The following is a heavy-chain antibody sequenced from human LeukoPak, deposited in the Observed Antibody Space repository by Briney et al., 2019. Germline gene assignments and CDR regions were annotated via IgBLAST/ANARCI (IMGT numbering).Heavy chain of an antibody. CDR2: IWYDGSDE. D-gene: IGHD3-22*01. CDR3: ARVGLLRERSLSEYFQH. CDR1: KFIFSNYG. Sequence: PGGSLRLSCAASKFIFSNYGMHWVRQAPGKGLEWVAFIWYDGSDEYYADSVKGRFTISRDNSQNTLYLQMNSLRAEDTAVYYCARVGLLRERSLSEYFQHWGQGTLVTVSS. V-gene: IGHV3-30*02. J-gene: IGHJ1*01.